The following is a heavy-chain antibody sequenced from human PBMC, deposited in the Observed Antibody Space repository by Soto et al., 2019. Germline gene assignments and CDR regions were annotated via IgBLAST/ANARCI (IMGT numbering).Heavy chain of an antibody. Sequence: QVQLVQSGAEVKKPGSSVKVSCKASGGTFSSYTISWVRQAPGQGLEWMGRIIPILGIANYAQKFQGRVTITADKXXSTDYMELSSLRSADTAVYYCERVAAAAGDYGMDVWGQGTTVTVSS. J-gene: IGHJ6*02. D-gene: IGHD6-13*01. V-gene: IGHV1-69*02. CDR3: ERVAAAAGDYGMDV. CDR1: GGTFSSYT. CDR2: IIPILGIA.